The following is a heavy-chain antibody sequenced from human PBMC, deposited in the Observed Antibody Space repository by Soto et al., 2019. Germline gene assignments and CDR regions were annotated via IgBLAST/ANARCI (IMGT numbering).Heavy chain of an antibody. CDR2: ISGSGGST. V-gene: IGHV3-23*01. D-gene: IGHD6-19*01. J-gene: IGHJ3*02. Sequence: GGSLRLSCAASGFTFSSYAMSWVRQAPGKGLEWVSAISGSGGSTYYADSVKGRFTISRDNSRNTLYLQMNSLRAEDTAVYYCAKDLGYSSGWLDAFAIWGQGTMVTVSS. CDR3: AKDLGYSSGWLDAFAI. CDR1: GFTFSSYA.